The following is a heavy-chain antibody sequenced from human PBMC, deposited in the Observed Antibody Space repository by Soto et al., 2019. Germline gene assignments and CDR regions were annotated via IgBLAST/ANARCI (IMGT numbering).Heavy chain of an antibody. V-gene: IGHV2-5*01. CDR3: AHLYYYDSSGYYFDY. D-gene: IGHD3-22*01. Sequence: SGPTLVNPTQTLTLTCTFSGFSLSTSGVGVGWIRQPPGKALEWPALIYWNDDKRYSPSLKSRLTITEDTSKNQVVLTMTNMDPVDTATYYCAHLYYYDSSGYYFDYWGQGTLVTVSS. J-gene: IGHJ4*02. CDR2: IYWNDDK. CDR1: GFSLSTSGVG.